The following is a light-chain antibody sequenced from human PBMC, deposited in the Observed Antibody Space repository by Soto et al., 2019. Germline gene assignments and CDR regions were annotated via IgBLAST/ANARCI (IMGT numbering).Light chain of an antibody. CDR2: EVS. V-gene: IGLV2-14*01. J-gene: IGLJ1*01. Sequence: QSVLTQPASVSGSPGQSITISCTGTNSDVGDYNYVSWYQQHPGRAPKLMIYEVSNRPSGVSNRFFGSKSGNAASLTISGLQAEDEADYYCSSYTSRSSHYVFGTGTTVPV. CDR1: NSDVGDYNY. CDR3: SSYTSRSSHYV.